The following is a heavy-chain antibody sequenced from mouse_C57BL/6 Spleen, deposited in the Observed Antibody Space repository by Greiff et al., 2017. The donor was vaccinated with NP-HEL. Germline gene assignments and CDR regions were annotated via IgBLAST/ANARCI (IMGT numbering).Heavy chain of an antibody. CDR3: AFKLGDY. D-gene: IGHD4-1*01. V-gene: IGHV1-19*01. CDR1: GYTFTDYY. CDR2: INPYNGGT. Sequence: EVQLQQSGPVLVKPGASVKMSCKASGYTFTDYYMNWVKQSHGKSLEWIGVINPYNGGTSYNQKFKGKATLTVDKSSRTAYMELNILTSEDSAVYYCAFKLGDYWGQGTTLTVAS. J-gene: IGHJ2*01.